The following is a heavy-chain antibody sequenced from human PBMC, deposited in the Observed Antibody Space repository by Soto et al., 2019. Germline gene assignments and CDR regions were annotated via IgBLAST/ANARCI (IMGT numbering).Heavy chain of an antibody. CDR1: GGSISSYY. CDR3: AGRELGYCSGGSCQIDY. J-gene: IGHJ4*02. V-gene: IGHV4-59*12. CDR2: IHYSGTT. D-gene: IGHD2-15*01. Sequence: PSETLSLTCTVSGGSISSYYWSWIRQPPGKGLEWIAYIHYSGTTNYNPSLKSRVTISVDTSKNQFSLKLSSVTAADTAVYYCAGRELGYCSGGSCQIDYWGQGTLVTVSS.